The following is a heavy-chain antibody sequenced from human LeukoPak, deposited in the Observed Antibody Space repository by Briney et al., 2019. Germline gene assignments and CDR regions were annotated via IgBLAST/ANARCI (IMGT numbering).Heavy chain of an antibody. CDR2: INHSGST. CDR1: GXSFSGYY. V-gene: IGHV4-34*01. CDR3: ARDPRETYYYDSSGYEGDAFDI. J-gene: IGHJ3*02. Sequence: PSETLSLTCAVYGXSFSGYYWSWIRQPPGKGLEWIGEINHSGSTNYNPSLKSRVTISVDTSKNQFSLKLSSVTAADTAVYYCARDPRETYYYDSSGYEGDAFDIWGQGTMVTVSS. D-gene: IGHD3-22*01.